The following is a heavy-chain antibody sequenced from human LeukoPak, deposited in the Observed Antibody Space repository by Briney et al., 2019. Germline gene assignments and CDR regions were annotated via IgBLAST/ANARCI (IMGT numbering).Heavy chain of an antibody. J-gene: IGHJ4*02. CDR1: GFTVSSNY. D-gene: IGHD3-10*01. CDR3: AGTYGVFGELLSRDY. Sequence: GGSLRLSCAASGFTVSSNYMSWVRQAPGKGLEWVSVIYSGGSTYYADSVKGRFTISRDNSKNTLYLQMNSLRAEDTAVYYCAGTYGVFGELLSRDYWGQGTLVTVSS. CDR2: IYSGGST. V-gene: IGHV3-66*01.